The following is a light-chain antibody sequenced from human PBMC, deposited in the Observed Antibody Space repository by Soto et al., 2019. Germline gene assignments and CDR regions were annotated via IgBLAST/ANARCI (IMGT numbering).Light chain of an antibody. CDR3: QHYYTTPWP. CDR2: WAS. J-gene: IGKJ1*01. Sequence: DIVMNQSPDSLAVSLGERATINCKSSQSVLYSSISSSKNYLAWYQQKPGQPHKLLIYWASTRESGVPDRCSGSVSGKDLTLTISSLQAEDVAVYYCQHYYTTPWPFGQGTEVEIK. CDR1: QSVLYSSISSSKNY. V-gene: IGKV4-1*01.